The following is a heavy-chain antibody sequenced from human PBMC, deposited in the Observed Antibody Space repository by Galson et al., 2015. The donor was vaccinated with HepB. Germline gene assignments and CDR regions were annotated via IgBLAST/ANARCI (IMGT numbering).Heavy chain of an antibody. CDR3: AREWGYYGSGSYFIDY. J-gene: IGHJ4*02. CDR1: GGTFSSYT. Sequence: SVKVSCKASGGTFSSYTISWVRQAPGQGLEWMGRIIPILGIANYAQKFQGRVTITADKSTSTAYMELSSLRSEDTAVYYCAREWGYYGSGSYFIDYWGQGTLVTVSS. D-gene: IGHD3-10*01. V-gene: IGHV1-69*04. CDR2: IIPILGIA.